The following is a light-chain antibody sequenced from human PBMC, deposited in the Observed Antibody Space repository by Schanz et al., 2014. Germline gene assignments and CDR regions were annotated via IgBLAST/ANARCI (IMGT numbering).Light chain of an antibody. V-gene: IGKV1-33*01. CDR3: QQHDDLPRT. J-gene: IGKJ2*01. CDR1: QDIRNF. Sequence: DIRMTQSPSSLSASVGARVTITCQASQDIRNFLNWYQQKPGEAPKLLISDASNLETGASSRFSGSGSGTDFTFTINSLQPEDIATYYCQQHDDLPRTFGQGTMLEIK. CDR2: DAS.